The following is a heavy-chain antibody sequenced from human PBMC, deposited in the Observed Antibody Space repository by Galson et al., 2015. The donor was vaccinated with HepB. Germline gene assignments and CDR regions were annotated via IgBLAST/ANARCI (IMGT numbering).Heavy chain of an antibody. CDR3: ARGSRGWIWFGEFLFDY. CDR2: ISSSGYYT. CDR1: EFIFSDFT. J-gene: IGHJ4*02. D-gene: IGHD3-10*01. Sequence: SLRLSCAGSEFIFSDFTMNWVRQAPGKGLEWVSSISSSGYYTDYADSVKGRFTISRDNAKNSLYLQMNSLRAEDTAVYYCARGSRGWIWFGEFLFDYWGQGTLVTVSS. V-gene: IGHV3-21*01.